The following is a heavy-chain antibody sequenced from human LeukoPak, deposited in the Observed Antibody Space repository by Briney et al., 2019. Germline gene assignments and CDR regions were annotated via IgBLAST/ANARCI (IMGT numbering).Heavy chain of an antibody. CDR1: GFSFSNSW. CDR2: INTDGKTT. CDR3: ARSDDYGGKAVYAFDI. V-gene: IGHV3-74*03. D-gene: IGHD4-23*01. Sequence: PGGSLRLSCAASGFSFSNSWMHWVRQVPGKGLVWVSRINTDGKTTTYADSVKGRFTISRDNAKNSLYLQMNSLRAEDTAVYYCARSDDYGGKAVYAFDIWGQGTMVTVSS. J-gene: IGHJ3*02.